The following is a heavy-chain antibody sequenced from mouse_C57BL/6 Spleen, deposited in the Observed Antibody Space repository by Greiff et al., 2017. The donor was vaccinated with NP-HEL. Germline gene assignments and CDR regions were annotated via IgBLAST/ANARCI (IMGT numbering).Heavy chain of an antibody. CDR1: GYTFTDYY. Sequence: VQLQQSGPELVKPGASVKISCKASGYTFTDYYMNWVKQSHGKSLEWIGDINPNNGGTSYNQKFKGKATLTVDKSSSTAYMELRSLTSEDSAVYYCARGGIYDYESMDYWGQGTSVTVSS. J-gene: IGHJ4*01. V-gene: IGHV1-26*01. D-gene: IGHD2-4*01. CDR3: ARGGIYDYESMDY. CDR2: INPNNGGT.